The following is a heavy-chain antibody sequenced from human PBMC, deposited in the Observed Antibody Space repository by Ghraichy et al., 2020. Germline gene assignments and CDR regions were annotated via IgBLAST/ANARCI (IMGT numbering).Heavy chain of an antibody. V-gene: IGHV4-59*01. CDR3: ARAKTRRYSSGWYYFDY. CDR1: GGSISSYY. J-gene: IGHJ4*02. D-gene: IGHD6-19*01. CDR2: IYYSGST. Sequence: SETLSLTCTVSGGSISSYYWSWIRQPPGKGLEWIGYIYYSGSTNYNPSLKSRVTISVDTSKNQFSLKLSSVTAADTAVYYCARAKTRRYSSGWYYFDYWGQGTLVTVSS.